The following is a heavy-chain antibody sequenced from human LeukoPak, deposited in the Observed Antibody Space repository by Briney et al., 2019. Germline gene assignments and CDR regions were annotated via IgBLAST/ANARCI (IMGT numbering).Heavy chain of an antibody. CDR1: GFTFSSYA. Sequence: GGSLRLSCAASGFTFSSYAMHWVRQAPGKGLEWVAVISYDGSNKYYADSVKGRFTISRDNSKNTLYLQMNSLRAEDTAVYYCARWLPSNDWFDPWGQGTLVTVSS. CDR2: ISYDGSNK. V-gene: IGHV3-30-3*01. J-gene: IGHJ5*02. CDR3: ARWLPSNDWFDP. D-gene: IGHD5-12*01.